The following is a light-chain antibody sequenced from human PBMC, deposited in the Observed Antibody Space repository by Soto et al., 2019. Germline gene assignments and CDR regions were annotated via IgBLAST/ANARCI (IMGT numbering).Light chain of an antibody. CDR1: SSDVGAYNY. J-gene: IGLJ3*02. CDR2: EVS. V-gene: IGLV2-8*01. CDR3: SSYAGSNNLV. Sequence: QSALTQPPSASGSAGQSVTISCTGTSSDVGAYNYVSWYQQHPGKAPKLMIYEVSKRPSGVPDRFSGSKSGNTASLTVAGLQADDEADYYCSSYAGSNNLVFGGGTKLTVL.